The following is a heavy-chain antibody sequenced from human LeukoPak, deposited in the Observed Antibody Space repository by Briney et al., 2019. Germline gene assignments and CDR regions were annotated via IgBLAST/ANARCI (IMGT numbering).Heavy chain of an antibody. CDR3: ANYPCPHYDILTGCGY. Sequence: TGGSLRLSCAASGFTFSSYGMHWVRQAPGKGLEWVAFIRYDGSNKYYADSVKGRFTISRDNSKNTLYLQMNSLRAEDTAVYYCANYPCPHYDILTGCGYWGQGTLVTVSS. D-gene: IGHD3-9*01. CDR1: GFTFSSYG. V-gene: IGHV3-30*02. J-gene: IGHJ4*02. CDR2: IRYDGSNK.